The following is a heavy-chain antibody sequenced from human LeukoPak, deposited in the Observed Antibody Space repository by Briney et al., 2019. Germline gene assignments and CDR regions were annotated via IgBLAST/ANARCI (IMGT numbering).Heavy chain of an antibody. CDR1: GGSTSNYC. CDR3: ARGNCSGGSCYFPHFDY. CDR2: ISDSGST. V-gene: IGHV4-59*08. J-gene: IGHJ4*02. D-gene: IGHD2-15*01. Sequence: SETLSLTCTVSGGSTSNYCWSWIRQPPGKGLEWIGYISDSGSTNYNPSLKNRVSISVDTSKNLFSLKLSSVTAADTAVYYCARGNCSGGSCYFPHFDYWGQGTLVTVSS.